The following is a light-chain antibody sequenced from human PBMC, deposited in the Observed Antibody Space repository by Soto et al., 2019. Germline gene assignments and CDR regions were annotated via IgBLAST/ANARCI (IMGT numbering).Light chain of an antibody. CDR3: QQSYSTPWT. CDR1: QSISSW. Sequence: DIQMTQSPSTLSASVGDRVTITCRASQSISSWLAWYQQKPGKAPKLLIYDASTLQSDVPSRFSGAVSGTDFTLTITNLQPEDFATYFCQQSYSTPWTFGLGTKVDIK. V-gene: IGKV1-5*01. J-gene: IGKJ1*01. CDR2: DAS.